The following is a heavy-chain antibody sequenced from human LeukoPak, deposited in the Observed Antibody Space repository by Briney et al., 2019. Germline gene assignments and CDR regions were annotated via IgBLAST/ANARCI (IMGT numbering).Heavy chain of an antibody. Sequence: PSETLSLTCTVSGGSISSSSYYWGWIRQPPGKGLEWIGSIYYSGSTYYNPSLKSRVTISVDTSKNQFSLKLSSVTAADTAVYYCARDSYLTYYDILTGYYLFDYWGQGTLVTVSS. D-gene: IGHD3-9*01. V-gene: IGHV4-39*07. J-gene: IGHJ4*02. CDR1: GGSISSSSYY. CDR2: IYYSGST. CDR3: ARDSYLTYYDILTGYYLFDY.